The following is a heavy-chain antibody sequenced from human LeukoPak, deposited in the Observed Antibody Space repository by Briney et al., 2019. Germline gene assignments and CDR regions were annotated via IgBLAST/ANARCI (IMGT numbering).Heavy chain of an antibody. Sequence: PGGSLRLSCAASGYTFSDYSVNWVRQAPGKGLEWVSLIFSNGDTHYADSVKGRFTISRDTSKSTVSLQMNSLRVEDTAMYYCTRDQMNYWGQGTLVTVSS. J-gene: IGHJ4*02. CDR3: TRDQMNY. CDR1: GYTFSDYS. D-gene: IGHD5-24*01. CDR2: IFSNGDT. V-gene: IGHV3-53*01.